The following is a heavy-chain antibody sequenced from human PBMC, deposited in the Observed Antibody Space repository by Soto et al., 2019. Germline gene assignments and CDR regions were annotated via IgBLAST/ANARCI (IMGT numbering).Heavy chain of an antibody. D-gene: IGHD1-1*01. J-gene: IGHJ4*02. CDR2: IKSKTDGGTT. CDR3: ARASKGTN. V-gene: IGHV3-15*07. Sequence: PGGSLRLSSAASGFKFSNAGINWVRQAPGKGLEWVGRIKSKTDGGTTDYAEPVKGRFAISRDDSNNMVYLQMNSLRAEDTAVYYCARASKGTNWGQGTLVTVSS. CDR1: GFKFSNAG.